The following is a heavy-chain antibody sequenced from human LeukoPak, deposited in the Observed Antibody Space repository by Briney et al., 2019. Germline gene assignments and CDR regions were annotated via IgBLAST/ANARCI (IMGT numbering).Heavy chain of an antibody. CDR3: AKEPREYCSSTSCPNWFDL. CDR1: GFTFNSYA. D-gene: IGHD2-2*01. J-gene: IGHJ5*02. CDR2: ISASGGTT. V-gene: IGHV3-23*01. Sequence: PGGSLRLSCAASGFTFNSYAMSWVRQAPGKGLEWVSAISASGGTTYYADSVKGRFTISRDNSESTLFLQMNSLRAEDMAVYYCAKEPREYCSSTSCPNWFDLWGQGTLVTVSS.